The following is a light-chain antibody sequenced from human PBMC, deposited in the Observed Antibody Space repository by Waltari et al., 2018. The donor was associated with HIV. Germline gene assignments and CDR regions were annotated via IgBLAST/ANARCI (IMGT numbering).Light chain of an antibody. CDR2: GAS. J-gene: IGKJ5*01. Sequence: EIVLTQSPGTLTLSPGERDTLSCRASQSVSSYLAWYQQKPGQAPRLLIYGASSRATGIPARFSGSGSGTDFTLTISSLEPGDFGVYYCHQRSNWPITFGQGTRLEIK. CDR1: QSVSSY. CDR3: HQRSNWPIT. V-gene: IGKV3-11*01.